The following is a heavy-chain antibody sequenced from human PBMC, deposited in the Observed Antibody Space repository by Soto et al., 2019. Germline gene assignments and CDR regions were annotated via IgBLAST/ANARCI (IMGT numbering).Heavy chain of an antibody. J-gene: IGHJ4*02. Sequence: QVQLQQWGAGLLKPSETLSLTCAVYGGSFSGYYWNWIRQPPGKGLEWIGEINHSGSTNYNPSLKSRFTISVNTSKNQFSRKLSSVTAADTAVYYCARGWGRIFDYWGQGTLVTVSS. CDR1: GGSFSGYY. D-gene: IGHD7-27*01. CDR3: ARGWGRIFDY. V-gene: IGHV4-34*01. CDR2: INHSGST.